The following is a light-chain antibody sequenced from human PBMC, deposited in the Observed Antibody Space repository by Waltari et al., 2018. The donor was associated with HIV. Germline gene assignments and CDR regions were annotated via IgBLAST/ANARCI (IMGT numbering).Light chain of an antibody. J-gene: IGLJ3*02. CDR3: QSADSNASLWV. CDR2: KDT. Sequence: SYELTQPPSVSVSPGQTARITCSGDALPKQHAYWYQQRPGQAPVLVIYKDTEMPSGIPERFSGSSSGTTATLTIIGVQAQDEADYHCQSADSNASLWVFGGGTKLTVL. V-gene: IGLV3-25*03. CDR1: ALPKQH.